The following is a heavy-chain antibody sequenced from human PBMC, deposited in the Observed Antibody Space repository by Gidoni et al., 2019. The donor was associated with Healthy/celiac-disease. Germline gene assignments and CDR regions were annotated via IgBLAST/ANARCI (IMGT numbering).Heavy chain of an antibody. CDR1: GGSISSGSYY. CDR3: ARDASGWLDPPDIVEGRLVYYYYMDV. D-gene: IGHD2-15*01. J-gene: IGHJ6*03. V-gene: IGHV4-61*02. Sequence: QVQLQESGPGLVKPSQTLSLTCTVPGGSISSGSYYWSWIRPPAGKGLEWIGRIYTSGSTNYNPSLKSRVTISVDTSKNQFSLKLSSVTAADTAVYYCARDASGWLDPPDIVEGRLVYYYYMDVWGKGTTVTVSS. CDR2: IYTSGST.